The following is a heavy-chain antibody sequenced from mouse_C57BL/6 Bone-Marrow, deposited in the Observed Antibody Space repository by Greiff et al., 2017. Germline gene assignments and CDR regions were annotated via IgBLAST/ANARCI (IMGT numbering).Heavy chain of an antibody. Sequence: QVQLKQSGAELVKPGASVKLSCKASGYTFTEYTIHWVKQRSGQGLEWIGWFYPGSGSIKYNEKFKDKATLTADKSSSPVYMELSRLTSEYSAVYFCARHNYYGSPFDYWGQGTTLTVSS. CDR3: ARHNYYGSPFDY. J-gene: IGHJ2*01. D-gene: IGHD1-1*01. CDR2: FYPGSGSI. V-gene: IGHV1-62-2*01. CDR1: GYTFTEYT.